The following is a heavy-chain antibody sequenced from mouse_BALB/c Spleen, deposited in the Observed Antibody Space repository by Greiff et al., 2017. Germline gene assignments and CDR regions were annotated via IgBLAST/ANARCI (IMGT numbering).Heavy chain of an antibody. J-gene: IGHJ4*01. D-gene: IGHD1-1*01. CDR3: AKPGGSRRGYAMDY. Sequence: VMLVESGPGLVAPSQSLSITCTVSGFSLNSYGVSWVRQPPGKGLEWLGVIWGDGSTNYHSALISRLSISKDNSKSQVFLELNSLQTDDTATYYCAKPGGSRRGYAMDYWGQGASVTVSA. V-gene: IGHV2-3*01. CDR2: IWGDGST. CDR1: GFSLNSYG.